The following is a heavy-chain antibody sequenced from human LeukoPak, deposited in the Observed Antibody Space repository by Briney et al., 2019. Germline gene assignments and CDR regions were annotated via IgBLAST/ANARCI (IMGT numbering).Heavy chain of an antibody. CDR1: GFSLSTSGVG. J-gene: IGHJ5*02. CDR2: IYWDDDK. V-gene: IGHV2-5*02. D-gene: IGHD3-10*01. CDR3: AHCLDLWGSGSPFRSNWFDP. Sequence: SGPTLVNPTQTLTLTCTFSGFSLSTSGVGVGWIRQPPGKALEWLALIYWDDDKRYSPSLKSRLTITKDTSKNQVVLTMTNMDPVDTATYYCAHCLDLWGSGSPFRSNWFDPWGQGTLVTVSS.